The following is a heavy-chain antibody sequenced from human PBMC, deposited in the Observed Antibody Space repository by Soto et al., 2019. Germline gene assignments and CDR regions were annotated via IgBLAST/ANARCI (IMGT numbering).Heavy chain of an antibody. CDR3: AKSVYNWNDGFFDY. CDR2: ISYDGINK. Sequence: GGSLRLSCAASGFTVSSNYMTWVRQAPGKGLEWVAVISYDGINKYYSDSVKGRFTISRDNSKNTLYLQMNSLRAEDTAVYYCAKSVYNWNDGFFDYWGQGTLVTVSS. J-gene: IGHJ4*02. V-gene: IGHV3-30*18. D-gene: IGHD1-1*01. CDR1: GFTVSSNY.